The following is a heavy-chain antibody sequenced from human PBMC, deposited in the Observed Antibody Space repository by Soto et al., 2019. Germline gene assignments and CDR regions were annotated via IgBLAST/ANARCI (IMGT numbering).Heavy chain of an antibody. CDR2: IYYSGST. V-gene: IGHV4-31*03. CDR1: GGSISSGGYY. D-gene: IGHD6-13*01. CDR3: ARNNPYSSSWSPFDY. J-gene: IGHJ4*02. Sequence: ASETLSLTCTVSGGSISSGGYYWSWIRQHPGKGLEWIGYIYYSGSTYYNPSLKSRVTISVDTSKNQFSLKLSSVTAADTAVYYCARNNPYSSSWSPFDYWGQGTLVTVSS.